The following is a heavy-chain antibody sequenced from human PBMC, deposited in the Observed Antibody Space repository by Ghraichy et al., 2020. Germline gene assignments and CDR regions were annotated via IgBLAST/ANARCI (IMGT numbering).Heavy chain of an antibody. CDR1: GFTFSSYS. CDR2: ISSSSSTI. V-gene: IGHV3-48*02. Sequence: GGSLRLSCAASGFTFSSYSMNWVRQAPGKGLEWVSYISSSSSTIYYADSVKGRFTISRDNAKNSLYLQMNSLRDEDTAVYYCARDHYDILTGDWGYYYYGMDVWGQGTTVTVSS. CDR3: ARDHYDILTGDWGYYYYGMDV. D-gene: IGHD3-9*01. J-gene: IGHJ6*02.